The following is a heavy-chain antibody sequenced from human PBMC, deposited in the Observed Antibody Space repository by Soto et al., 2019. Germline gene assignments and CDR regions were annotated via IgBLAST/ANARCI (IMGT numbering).Heavy chain of an antibody. CDR1: ADSFSSYG. J-gene: IGHJ6*02. CDR3: ARALYSNYNYYYYGMDV. Sequence: QVQLVQSGAEVKEPGSAVKVSCKAPADSFSSYGISWVRQAPGQGLEWMGGIIPIFGTANYAQKFQGRVTISADKSTSTVYMELSSLRSEDTAVYYCARALYSNYNYYYYGMDVWGQGTTVTVSS. D-gene: IGHD4-4*01. V-gene: IGHV1-69*06. CDR2: IIPIFGTA.